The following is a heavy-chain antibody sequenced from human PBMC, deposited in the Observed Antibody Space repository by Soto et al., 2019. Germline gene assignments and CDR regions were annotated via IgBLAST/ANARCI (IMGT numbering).Heavy chain of an antibody. CDR3: ARATVIIKGDAFDI. D-gene: IGHD4-4*01. CDR2: IIPIFGTA. CDR1: GGTLSSYA. Sequence: GPPVKVSCKASGGTLSSYAISWVRQAPGQGLEWMGGIIPIFGTANYAQKFQGRVTITADKSTSTAYMELSSLRSEDTAVYYCARATVIIKGDAFDIWGQGTMVTVS. V-gene: IGHV1-69*06. J-gene: IGHJ3*02.